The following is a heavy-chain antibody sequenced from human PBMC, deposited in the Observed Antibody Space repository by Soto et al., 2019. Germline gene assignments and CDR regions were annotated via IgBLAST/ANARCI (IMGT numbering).Heavy chain of an antibody. J-gene: IGHJ6*03. CDR1: GGSISSYY. V-gene: IGHV4-59*08. CDR3: ARRVLGSSSGSAYYYYYYMDV. CDR2: IYYSGST. Sequence: SETLSLTCTVSGGSISSYYWSWIRQPPGKGLEWIGYIYYSGSTNYNPSLKSRVTISVDTSKNQFSLKLSSVTAADTAVYYCARRVLGSSSGSAYYYYYYMDVWGKGTTVTVSS. D-gene: IGHD6-6*01.